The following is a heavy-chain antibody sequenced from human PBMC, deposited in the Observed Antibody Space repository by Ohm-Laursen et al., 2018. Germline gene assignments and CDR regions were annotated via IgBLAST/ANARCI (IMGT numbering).Heavy chain of an antibody. J-gene: IGHJ4*02. V-gene: IGHV3-9*01. CDR2: LSWNSGNS. CDR3: ARDKSSNYYDNAIDH. D-gene: IGHD3-3*01. CDR1: GFTFSNYA. Sequence: SLRLSCAASGFTFSNYAMHWVRQRPGKGLEWVSSLSWNSGNSNYADSAKGRFTISRDNAKNFLYLHMDSLRADDTALYFCARDKSSNYYDNAIDHWGQGTLVTVSS.